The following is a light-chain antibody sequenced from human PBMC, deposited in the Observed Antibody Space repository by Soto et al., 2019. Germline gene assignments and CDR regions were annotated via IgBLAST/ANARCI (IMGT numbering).Light chain of an antibody. J-gene: IGLJ1*01. CDR3: QSYGDSLSGDV. Sequence: QSVLTQPPSVSGAPGQRVTISCTGSNSNIGAGYDVHWYQQLPGTAPKLLIYGNSNRPSGVPDRFSGSKSGTSASLTITGLQAEDEADYYCQSYGDSLSGDVFGTGTKVTVL. CDR1: NSNIGAGYD. V-gene: IGLV1-40*01. CDR2: GNS.